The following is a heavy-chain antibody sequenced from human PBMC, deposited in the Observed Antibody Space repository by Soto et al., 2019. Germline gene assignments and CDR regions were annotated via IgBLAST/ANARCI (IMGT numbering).Heavy chain of an antibody. J-gene: IGHJ5*02. V-gene: IGHV3-30*18. CDR3: AKDYQLLP. CDR2: ISYDGSNK. D-gene: IGHD2-2*01. Sequence: PGGSLRLSCAASGFTFSSYGMHWVRQAPGKGLEWVAVISYDGSNKYYADSVKGRFTISRDNSKNTLYLQMNSLRAEDTAVYYCAKDYQLLPWGQGTLVTVSS. CDR1: GFTFSSYG.